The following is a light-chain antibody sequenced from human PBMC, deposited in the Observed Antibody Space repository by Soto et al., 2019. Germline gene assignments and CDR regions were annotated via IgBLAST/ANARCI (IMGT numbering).Light chain of an antibody. J-gene: IGKJ3*01. CDR3: QQRSNWPRFT. V-gene: IGKV3-11*01. CDR1: QSVSSY. CDR2: DAS. Sequence: EILLTQSPDTLSLSPGERATLSCRAAQSVSSYLAWYQQKPGQAPRLLIYDASNRATGIPARFSGSGSGTDFTLTISSLEPEDFAVYYCQQRSNWPRFTFGPGTKVDI.